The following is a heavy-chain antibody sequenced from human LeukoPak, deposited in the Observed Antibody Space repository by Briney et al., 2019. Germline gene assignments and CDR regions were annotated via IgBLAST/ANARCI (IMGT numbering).Heavy chain of an antibody. D-gene: IGHD4-17*01. CDR1: GFTFSTYG. Sequence: GGSLRLSCEASGFTFSTYGMHWVRQAPGKGLEWVAVIWYDGSNKNYADSVKGRFTISRDNSKNTLYLQMDSLRAEDTAVYYCARGGRTTWHGMDVWGQGTTVTVSS. CDR2: IWYDGSNK. V-gene: IGHV3-33*01. J-gene: IGHJ6*02. CDR3: ARGGRTTWHGMDV.